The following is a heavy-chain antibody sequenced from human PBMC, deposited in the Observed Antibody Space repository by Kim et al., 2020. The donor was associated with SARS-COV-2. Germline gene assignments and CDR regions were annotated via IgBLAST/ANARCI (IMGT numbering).Heavy chain of an antibody. D-gene: IGHD3-22*01. J-gene: IGHJ4*02. V-gene: IGHV3-23*01. CDR3: AKDTSLSMIVVASFDC. Sequence: DSVKRRVTISRDNSRHPLYLQMDSLRAEDTAVYYCAKDTSLSMIVVASFDCWGQGTLVTVSS.